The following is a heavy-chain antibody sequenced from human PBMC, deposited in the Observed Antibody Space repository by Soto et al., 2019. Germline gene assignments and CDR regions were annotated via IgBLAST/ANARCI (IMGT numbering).Heavy chain of an antibody. CDR1: GYTFANYG. V-gene: IGHV1-18*01. CDR2: VSAYNRNT. J-gene: IGHJ4*02. Sequence: QVQLVQSGVEVKKPGASVKVSCQASGYTFANYGINSLRQAPGQGLKWMGWVSAYNRNTNYAQRFQDRVTMTTDTSTRTADLELRNLKSDDTAIYFCARERQYEPLLYWGQGTLVTVSS. D-gene: IGHD2-2*01. CDR3: ARERQYEPLLY.